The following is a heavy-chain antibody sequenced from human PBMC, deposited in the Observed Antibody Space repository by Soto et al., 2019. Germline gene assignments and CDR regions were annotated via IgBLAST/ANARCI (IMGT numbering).Heavy chain of an antibody. CDR2: IRTKTHGGTT. CDR1: GFIFGDFA. J-gene: IGHJ5*02. D-gene: IGHD3-10*01. CDR3: TRDLWFGEYP. Sequence: PGGSLRLSCTTSGFIFGDFAMSWFRQAPGKGPECVGFIRTKTHGGTTEYAASVKGRFTISRDDSKSIAYLQMNSLKPEDTGVYYCTRDLWFGEYPRGQGTLVTVSS. V-gene: IGHV3-49*03.